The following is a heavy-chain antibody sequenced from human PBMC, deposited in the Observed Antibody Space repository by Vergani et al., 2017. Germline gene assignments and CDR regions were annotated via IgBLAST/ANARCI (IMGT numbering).Heavy chain of an antibody. CDR1: GFDFSSYI. J-gene: IGHJ3*02. CDR2: VSTGTKSQ. Sequence: QLVESGGGWVQPGGSLRLSCVVSGFDFSSYIMNWVRQAPGKGLEWVSFVSTGTKSQSYPESVKGRFTISRDSAKNSLYLQMDSLRAEDTAVYYCGNTGIIGTQRGAFDIWGQGAMVTVSS. V-gene: IGHV3-48*01. CDR3: GNTGIIGTQRGAFDI. D-gene: IGHD1-20*01.